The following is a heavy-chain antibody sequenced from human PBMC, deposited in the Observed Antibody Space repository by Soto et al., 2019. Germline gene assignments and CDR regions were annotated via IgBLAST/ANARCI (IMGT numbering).Heavy chain of an antibody. Sequence: QVQLVQSGPEVKKPGASVKVSCKASGYTFSTYSLNWVRQAPGQGLEWMGYISTSSEHAIYAQTLQGRVTMTKDTSSSTAYMELESLTSDDTAIYYCARRMIRGVNENEYWGQGTLVTVSS. CDR1: GYTFSTYS. CDR2: ISTSSEHA. CDR3: ARRMIRGVNENEY. D-gene: IGHD3-10*01. J-gene: IGHJ4*02. V-gene: IGHV1-18*04.